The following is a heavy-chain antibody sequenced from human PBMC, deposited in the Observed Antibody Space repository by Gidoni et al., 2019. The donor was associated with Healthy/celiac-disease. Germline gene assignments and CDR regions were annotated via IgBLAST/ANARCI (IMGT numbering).Heavy chain of an antibody. Sequence: QVQLQESGPGLVKPSETLSLTCTVSGGSISSYYWSWIRQPPGKGLEWIGYIYYSGSTNYNPSLKSRVTISVDTSKNQFSLKLSSVTAAGTAVYYCARDTYGSGSYIDYWGQGTLVTVSS. CDR2: IYYSGST. V-gene: IGHV4-59*01. D-gene: IGHD3-10*01. J-gene: IGHJ4*02. CDR3: ARDTYGSGSYIDY. CDR1: GGSISSYY.